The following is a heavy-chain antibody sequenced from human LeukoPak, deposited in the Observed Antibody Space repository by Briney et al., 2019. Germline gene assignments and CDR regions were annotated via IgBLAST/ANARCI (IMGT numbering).Heavy chain of an antibody. Sequence: GGSLRLSCAASGFTFSGYSMNWVRQAPGKGLDWVSSISGSSTTIYYADSVKGRFTISRDNAKNSLYLEMNSLRDEDTAVYYCATAGMATVPGYYLGQGTLVSVSS. V-gene: IGHV3-48*02. CDR2: ISGSSTTI. CDR3: ATAGMATVPGYY. D-gene: IGHD5-24*01. CDR1: GFTFSGYS. J-gene: IGHJ4*02.